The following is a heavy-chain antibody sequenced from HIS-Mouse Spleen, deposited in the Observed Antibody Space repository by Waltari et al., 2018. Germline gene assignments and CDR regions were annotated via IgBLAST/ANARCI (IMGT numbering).Heavy chain of an antibody. CDR3: AREFGLLPPISSRDYDAFDI. V-gene: IGHV4-39*07. J-gene: IGHJ3*02. CDR2: IYYSGST. Sequence: QLQLQESGPGLVKPSETLSLPCTVSGGSIRSSSYSWGWIRQPPGKGLEWIGGIYYSGSTYYNPSLKSRVTISVDTSKNQFSLKLSSVTAADTAVYYCAREFGLLPPISSRDYDAFDIWGQGTMVTVSS. CDR1: GGSIRSSSYS. D-gene: IGHD3-10*01.